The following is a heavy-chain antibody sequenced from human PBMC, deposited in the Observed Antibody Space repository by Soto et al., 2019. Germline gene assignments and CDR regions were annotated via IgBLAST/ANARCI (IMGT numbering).Heavy chain of an antibody. CDR2: IYYSGST. V-gene: IGHV4-59*08. D-gene: IGHD6-13*01. CDR1: GGSISSYY. J-gene: IGHJ5*02. CDR3: ARLDWLAAAGNNWFDP. Sequence: SETLPLTCTVSGGSISSYYWSWIRQPPGKGLEWIGYIYYSGSTNYNPSLKSRVTISVDTSKNQFSLKLSSVTAADTAVYYCARLDWLAAAGNNWFDPWGQGTLVTVSS.